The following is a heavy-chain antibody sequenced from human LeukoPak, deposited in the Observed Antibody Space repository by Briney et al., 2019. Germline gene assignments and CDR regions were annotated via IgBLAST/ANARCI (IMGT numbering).Heavy chain of an antibody. CDR3: ARESRAVAGLDP. J-gene: IGHJ5*02. Sequence: ASVKVSCKASGYTFTSYAMHWVRQAPGQRLEWMGWINAGNGNTKYSQKFQGRVTITRDTSASTAYMELSSLRSEDTAVYYCARESRAVAGLDPWGQGTLVTVSS. V-gene: IGHV1-3*01. CDR1: GYTFTSYA. CDR2: INAGNGNT. D-gene: IGHD6-19*01.